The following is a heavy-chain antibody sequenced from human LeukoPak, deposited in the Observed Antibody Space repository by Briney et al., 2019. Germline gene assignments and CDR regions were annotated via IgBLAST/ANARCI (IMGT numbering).Heavy chain of an antibody. CDR3: ARDVGENNWNRPDRYYYYYYGMDV. D-gene: IGHD1-20*01. CDR2: INPNSGGT. J-gene: IGHJ6*02. Sequence: ASVKVSCKASGYTFTGYYMHWVRQAPGQGLEWMGRINPNSGGTNYAQKFQGWVTMTRDTSISTAYMELSRLRSDDTAVYYCARDVGENNWNRPDRYYYYYYGMDVWGQGTTVTVSS. CDR1: GYTFTGYY. V-gene: IGHV1-2*04.